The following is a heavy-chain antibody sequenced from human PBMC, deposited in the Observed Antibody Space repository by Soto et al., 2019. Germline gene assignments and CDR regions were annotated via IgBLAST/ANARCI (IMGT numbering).Heavy chain of an antibody. Sequence: ASVKVSCKVSGYTLTELSMHWVRQAPGKGLEWMGGFDPEDGETIYAQKSQGRVTMTEDTSTDTAYMELSSLRSEDTAVYYCATVAAVAGAFAYWGQGTLVTVSS. CDR3: ATVAAVAGAFAY. D-gene: IGHD6-19*01. CDR2: FDPEDGET. CDR1: GYTLTELS. V-gene: IGHV1-24*01. J-gene: IGHJ4*02.